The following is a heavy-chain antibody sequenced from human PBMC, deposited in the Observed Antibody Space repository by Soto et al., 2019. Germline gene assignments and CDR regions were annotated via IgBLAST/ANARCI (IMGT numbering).Heavy chain of an antibody. CDR2: IYSGGST. J-gene: IGHJ5*02. V-gene: IGHV3-53*01. D-gene: IGHD2-2*01. Sequence: LIRSCAQSSVTVRSNYMSWVRQAPGKGLEWVSVIYSGGSTYYADSVKGRFTISRDNSKNTLYLQMNSLRAEDTAVYYCAKKKPSTCCCNWFDAWGEGT. CDR1: SVTVRSNY. CDR3: AKKKPSTCCCNWFDA.